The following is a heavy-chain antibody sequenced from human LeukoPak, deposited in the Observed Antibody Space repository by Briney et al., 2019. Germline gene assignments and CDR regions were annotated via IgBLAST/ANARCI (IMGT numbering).Heavy chain of an antibody. V-gene: IGHV3-9*03. CDR2: ISWNSGSI. J-gene: IGHJ4*02. Sequence: PGGSLRLSCAASGFTLDDYAMHWVRQAPGKGLEWVSGISWNSGSIGYADSVKGRFTISRDNAKNSLYLQMNSLRAEDMALYYCAKGSGYSYGYGGYFDYWGQGTLVTVSS. CDR3: AKGSGYSYGYGGYFDY. CDR1: GFTLDDYA. D-gene: IGHD5-18*01.